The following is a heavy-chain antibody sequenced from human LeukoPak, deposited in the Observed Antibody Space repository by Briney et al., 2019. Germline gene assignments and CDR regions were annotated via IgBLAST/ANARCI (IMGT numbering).Heavy chain of an antibody. D-gene: IGHD5-24*01. CDR2: IYYSGST. CDR1: GGSISSYY. J-gene: IGHJ4*02. V-gene: IGHV4-59*01. Sequence: LETLSLTCTVSGGSISSYYWSWIRQPPGKGLEWIGYIYYSGSTNYNPSLKSRVTISVDTSKNQFSLKLSSVTAADTAVYYCAREGDGYNSPIDYWGQGTLVTVSS. CDR3: AREGDGYNSPIDY.